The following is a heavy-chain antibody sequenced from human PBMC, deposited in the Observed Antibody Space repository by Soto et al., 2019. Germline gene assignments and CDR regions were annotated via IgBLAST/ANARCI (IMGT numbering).Heavy chain of an antibody. CDR1: GYTFTSYL. CDR2: IDPSDSNT. J-gene: IGHJ6*01. CDR3: ARSVSFFGVVTPSRFRMAV. Sequence: GASLKLSCQGSGYTFTSYLITCVRQMPGRGLEWMVRIDPSDSNTNYGPSFQGHVTISADQSVSTAYLQWSSLKASDSDTYYCARSVSFFGVVTPSRFRMAVWAQGTSVTVSS. D-gene: IGHD3-3*01. V-gene: IGHV5-10-1*01.